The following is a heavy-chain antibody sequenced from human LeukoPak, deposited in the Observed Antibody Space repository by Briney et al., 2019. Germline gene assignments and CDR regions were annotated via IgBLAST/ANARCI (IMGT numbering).Heavy chain of an antibody. Sequence: GGSLRLSCAASGFTFSSYSMNWVRQAPGKGLEWVSYISSSGSTIYYADSVKGRFTISRDNAKNSLYLQMNSLRAEDTAVYYCARTFLGCSSGSCYSNWFDPWGQGTLVTVSS. CDR2: ISSSGSTI. CDR1: GFTFSSYS. D-gene: IGHD2-15*01. CDR3: ARTFLGCSSGSCYSNWFDP. J-gene: IGHJ5*02. V-gene: IGHV3-48*04.